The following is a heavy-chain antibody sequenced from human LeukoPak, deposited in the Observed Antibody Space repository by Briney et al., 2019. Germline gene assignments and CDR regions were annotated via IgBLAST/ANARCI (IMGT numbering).Heavy chain of an antibody. CDR2: IYYSGST. J-gene: IGHJ3*02. CDR1: GGSISSSSYY. V-gene: IGHV4-39*01. D-gene: IGHD6-19*01. Sequence: SETLSLTCTVSGGSISSSSYYWGWIRQPPGKGLEWIVSIYYSGSTYYNPSLKSRVTISVDTSKNQFSLKLSSVTAADTAVYYCARVEYSSGFNAFDIWGQGTMVTVSS. CDR3: ARVEYSSGFNAFDI.